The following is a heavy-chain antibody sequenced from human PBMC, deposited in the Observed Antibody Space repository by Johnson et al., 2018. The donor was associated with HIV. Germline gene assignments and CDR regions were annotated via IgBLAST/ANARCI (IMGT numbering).Heavy chain of an antibody. CDR3: AKDFYVVYDWGSALDV. V-gene: IGHV3-30-3*01. D-gene: IGHD5/OR15-5a*01. CDR2: ISYDGSNK. J-gene: IGHJ3*01. CDR1: GFTVSSYA. Sequence: VQLVESGGGVVQPGRSLRLSCAASGFTVSSYAIHWVRQAPGKGLEWVAVISYDGSNKYYADSVKGRFTISSDNSKNTLYLQMNSLRAEATAVYYCAKDFYVVYDWGSALDVWGQGTMVTVSS.